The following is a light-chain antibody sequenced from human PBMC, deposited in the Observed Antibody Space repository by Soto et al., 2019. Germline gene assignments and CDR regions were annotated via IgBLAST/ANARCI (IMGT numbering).Light chain of an antibody. CDR2: GAS. J-gene: IGKJ1*01. CDR3: QQHNNWPPWT. CDR1: QSVSSSY. V-gene: IGKV3-20*01. Sequence: EIVLTQSPDTLSLSPGETATLSCRTSQSVSSSYLAWYQQTPGQAPRLLIYGASSRATGIPDRFSGSGSGTDFTLTISRLEPEDFAVYYCQQHNNWPPWTFGQGTKVEIK.